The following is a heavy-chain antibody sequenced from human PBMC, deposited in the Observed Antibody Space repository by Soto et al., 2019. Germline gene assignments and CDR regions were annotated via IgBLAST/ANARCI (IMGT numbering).Heavy chain of an antibody. CDR2: ISSSGDTV. J-gene: IGHJ4*02. CDR1: GFTFNKYC. V-gene: IGHV3-48*02. CDR3: ASRLHFDILTGLDY. Sequence: GGSLRLSCSASGFTFNKYCMYWVRQAPGKGLEWVSYISSSGDTVYYADSVKGRFTISRDNAKNSLYLQMNNLRDEDTAVYYCASRLHFDILTGLDYWGQGTLVTVSS. D-gene: IGHD3-9*01.